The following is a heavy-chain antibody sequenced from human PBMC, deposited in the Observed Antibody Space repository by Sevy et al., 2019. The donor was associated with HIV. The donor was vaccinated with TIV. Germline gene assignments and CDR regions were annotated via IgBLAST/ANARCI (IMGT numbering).Heavy chain of an antibody. D-gene: IGHD3-10*01. V-gene: IGHV3-23*01. CDR3: AKDRVSGSYYSGDFDY. CDR2: ISYSGSTT. CDR1: GFTFNTYA. J-gene: IGHJ4*02. Sequence: GESLKISCAASGFTFNTYAMTWVRQAPGKGLEWVSAISYSGSTTHYAASVQGRFTISRDNSKNTLYLQMNSLRAEDTAVYYCAKDRVSGSYYSGDFDYWGQGTLVTVSS.